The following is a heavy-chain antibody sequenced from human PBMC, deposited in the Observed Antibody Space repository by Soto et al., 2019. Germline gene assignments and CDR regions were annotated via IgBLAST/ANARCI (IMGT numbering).Heavy chain of an antibody. D-gene: IGHD2-15*01. J-gene: IGHJ6*02. CDR1: GGTFSSYA. V-gene: IGHV1-69*13. CDR3: ARVVGRPPYYYYGMDV. CDR2: IIPIFGTA. Sequence: SVKVSCKASGGTFSSYAISWVRQAPGQGLEWMGGIIPIFGTANYAQKFQGRVTITADESTSTAYMELSSLRSEDTAVYYCARVVGRPPYYYYGMDVWGQGTTVTVSS.